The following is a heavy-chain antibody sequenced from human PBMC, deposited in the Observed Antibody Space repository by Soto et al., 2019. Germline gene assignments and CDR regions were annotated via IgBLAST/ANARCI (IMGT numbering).Heavy chain of an antibody. CDR1: GGSISSRGYH. CDR3: ARAGRLSSFDY. Sequence: SETLSLTCTVSGGSISSRGYHWSWIRQPPGKGLEWIGYIYYSGSTYYNPSLKSRLTISVDTSKNQFSLKLSSVTAADTAVYYCARAGRLSSFDYWGQGTLVTGTS. CDR2: IYYSGST. V-gene: IGHV4-30-4*01. J-gene: IGHJ4*02. D-gene: IGHD2-8*01.